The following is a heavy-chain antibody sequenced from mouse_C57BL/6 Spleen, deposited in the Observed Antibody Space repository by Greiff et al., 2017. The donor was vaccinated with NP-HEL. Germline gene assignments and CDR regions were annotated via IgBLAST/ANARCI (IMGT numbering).Heavy chain of an antibody. CDR2: ISSVCSTI. CDR1: GFTFSDYA. D-gene: IGHD2-4*01. Sequence: EVQRVESGGGLVKPGGSLKLSCAASGFTFSDYAMHWVRQAPEKGLEWFAYISSVCSTIYYADSVKSRFTISRDNATNTLFLQMTSLRTEDTAMYYCARYDYAEAWFAYWGQGTLVTVSA. J-gene: IGHJ3*01. CDR3: ARYDYAEAWFAY. V-gene: IGHV5-17*01.